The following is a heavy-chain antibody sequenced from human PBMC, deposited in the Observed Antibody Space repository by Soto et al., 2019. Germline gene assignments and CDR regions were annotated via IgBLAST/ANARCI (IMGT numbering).Heavy chain of an antibody. CDR3: ASRDPGTSVDY. CDR2: IYRTGST. D-gene: IGHD1-7*01. J-gene: IGHJ4*02. V-gene: IGHV4-4*02. CDR1: GGSFTSNNW. Sequence: QVQLQESGPGLVKPSGTLSLTCAVSGGSFTSNNWWTWVRQPPGQGLEWIGEIYRTGSTNYKPSLKSRVTISVDKSENQFSLKVTSLTAADTAVYYCASRDPGTSVDYWGQGTLVTVSS.